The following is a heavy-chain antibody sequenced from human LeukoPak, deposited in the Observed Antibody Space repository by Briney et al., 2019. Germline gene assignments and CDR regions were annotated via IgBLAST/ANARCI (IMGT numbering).Heavy chain of an antibody. CDR3: ARDRGSGGSCRY. Sequence: ASVKVSCKASGYTFTNYGITWVRQAPGQGLEWMGWISAYNGITSYAQKLQGRVTMTTDTSTSTAYMELRSLRSDDTAVYYCARDRGSGGSCRYWGQGTLVTVSS. CDR1: GYTFTNYG. CDR2: ISAYNGIT. J-gene: IGHJ4*02. D-gene: IGHD2-15*01. V-gene: IGHV1-18*01.